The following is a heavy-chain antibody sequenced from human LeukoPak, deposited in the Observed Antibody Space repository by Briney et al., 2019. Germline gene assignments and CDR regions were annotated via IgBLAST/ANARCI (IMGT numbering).Heavy chain of an antibody. CDR2: INPNSGDT. J-gene: IGHJ4*02. Sequence: EASVKVSCKASGYTFTGYYMNWVRQAPGQGLEWMGWINPNSGDTNSAQKFQGRVTMTRDTSISTAYMELSRLTSDDTAVYYCARARYYYDSSGYLNWGQGTLVTVSS. D-gene: IGHD3-22*01. V-gene: IGHV1-2*02. CDR3: ARARYYYDSSGYLN. CDR1: GYTFTGYY.